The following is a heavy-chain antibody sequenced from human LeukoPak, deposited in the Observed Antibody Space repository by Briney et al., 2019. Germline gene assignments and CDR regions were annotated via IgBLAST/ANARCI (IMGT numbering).Heavy chain of an antibody. J-gene: IGHJ6*02. D-gene: IGHD2-2*01. Sequence: SQTLSLTCTVSGGSISSSSYYWGWIRQPPGKGLEWIGSIYYSGSTYYNPSLKSRVTISVDTSKNQFSLKLSSVTAADTAVYYCAIIEYYCSSTSCGDHYYYGMDVWGQGTTVTVSS. CDR1: GGSISSSSYY. CDR2: IYYSGST. CDR3: AIIEYYCSSTSCGDHYYYGMDV. V-gene: IGHV4-39*01.